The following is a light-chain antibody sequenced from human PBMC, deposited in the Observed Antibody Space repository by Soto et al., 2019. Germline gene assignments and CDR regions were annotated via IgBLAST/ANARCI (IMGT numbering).Light chain of an antibody. V-gene: IGLV2-14*03. Sequence: QSVLTQPASVSGSPGQSITSSCTGTSSDVGGYNYVSWYQLHPGKPPKLMIYDVSIRPSGVSNRFSGSKSGNTASLTISGLQAEDETDYYCSSYTSSSSVVFGGGTKLTVL. CDR2: DVS. CDR3: SSYTSSSSVV. J-gene: IGLJ2*01. CDR1: SSDVGGYNY.